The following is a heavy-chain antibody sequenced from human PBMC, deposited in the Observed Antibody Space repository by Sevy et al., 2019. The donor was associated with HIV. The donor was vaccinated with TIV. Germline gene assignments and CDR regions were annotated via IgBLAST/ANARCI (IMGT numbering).Heavy chain of an antibody. CDR1: GFDFRDSA. V-gene: IGHV3-30-3*01. CDR2: ISYGGSYE. Sequence: GGSLRLSCEASGFDFRDSAIHWVRQSPGKGLEWVALISYGGSYEYYVDSVKGRFTVSSDRSKNILYLQMDSLRAEDTAVYYCARMVSGGLRWELIKENAFDIWGQGSAVTVSS. CDR3: ARMVSGGLRWELIKENAFDI. D-gene: IGHD4-17*01. J-gene: IGHJ3*02.